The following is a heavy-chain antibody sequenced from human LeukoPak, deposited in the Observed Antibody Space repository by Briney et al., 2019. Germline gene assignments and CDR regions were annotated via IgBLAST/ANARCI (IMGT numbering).Heavy chain of an antibody. Sequence: PGGSLRLSCAASGFTFSSYAMHWVRQAPGKGLEWVAVISYDGSNKYYADSVKGRFTISRDNSKNTLYLQMNSLRAEDTAVYYCARVAEGYGYLIDYRGQGTLVTVSS. V-gene: IGHV3-30-3*01. D-gene: IGHD5-18*01. CDR3: ARVAEGYGYLIDY. CDR2: ISYDGSNK. J-gene: IGHJ4*02. CDR1: GFTFSSYA.